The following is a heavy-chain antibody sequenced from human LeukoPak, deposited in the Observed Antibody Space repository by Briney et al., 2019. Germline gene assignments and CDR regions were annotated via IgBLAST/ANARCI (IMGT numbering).Heavy chain of an antibody. J-gene: IGHJ4*02. CDR2: MNPNSGNT. D-gene: IGHD6-13*01. V-gene: IGHV1-8*01. Sequence: ASVKVSCKASGYTFTSYDINWVRQATGQGLEWMGWMNPNSGNTGYAQKFQGRVTMTRNTSISTAYTELSSLRSEDTAVYYCARRIITAAGLRTLDCWGQGTLVTVSS. CDR3: ARRIITAAGLRTLDC. CDR1: GYTFTSYD.